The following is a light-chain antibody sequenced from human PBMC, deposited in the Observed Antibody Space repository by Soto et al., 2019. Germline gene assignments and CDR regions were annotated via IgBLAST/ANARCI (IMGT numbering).Light chain of an antibody. J-gene: IGLJ1*01. CDR2: EVS. Sequence: QSALTQPASVSGSPGQSITISCTGTSSDVGGYNYVSWYQQHPGKAPKVMIYEVSNRPSGVSDRFSGSKSGNMASLTISGLQVEDEADYYCSSFTSSGTRVFGTGTKLTVL. CDR1: SSDVGGYNY. V-gene: IGLV2-14*01. CDR3: SSFTSSGTRV.